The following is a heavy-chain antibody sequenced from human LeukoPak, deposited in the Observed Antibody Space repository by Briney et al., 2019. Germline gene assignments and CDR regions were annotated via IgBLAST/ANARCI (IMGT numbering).Heavy chain of an antibody. Sequence: ASVKVSCKASGYTFTGYYMHWVRQAPGQGLEWMGWINPNSGGTNYAQKFQGRVTMTRDTSISTAYMELSRLRSDDTAVYYCARPPPGYCSSTSCYILMSDYYGMDVWGQGTTVTVSS. V-gene: IGHV1-2*02. CDR3: ARPPPGYCSSTSCYILMSDYYGMDV. D-gene: IGHD2-2*02. CDR1: GYTFTGYY. CDR2: INPNSGGT. J-gene: IGHJ6*02.